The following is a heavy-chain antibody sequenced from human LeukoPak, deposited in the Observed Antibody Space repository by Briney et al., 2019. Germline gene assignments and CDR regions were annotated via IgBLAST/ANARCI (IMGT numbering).Heavy chain of an antibody. CDR1: GYSLTSYW. CDR3: ARLKDCSSTSCYFGWFDP. D-gene: IGHD2-2*01. J-gene: IGHJ5*02. V-gene: IGHV5-51*01. CDR2: IYPGDSDT. Sequence: GESLRISCKGSGYSLTSYWISWVRQMPGKGLEWMGIIYPGDSDTRYSPSFQGQVTISADKSISTAYLQWSSLKASDTAMYYCARLKDCSSTSCYFGWFDPWGQGTLVTVSS.